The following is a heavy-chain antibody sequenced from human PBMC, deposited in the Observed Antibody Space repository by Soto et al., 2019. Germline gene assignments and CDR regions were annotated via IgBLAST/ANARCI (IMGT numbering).Heavy chain of an antibody. CDR2: IIPIFGTA. V-gene: IGHV1-69*12. J-gene: IGHJ6*02. CDR1: GGTFSSYA. Sequence: QVQLVQSGAEVKKPGSSVKVSCKASGGTFSSYAISWVRQAPGQGLEWMGGIIPIFGTANYAQKFQGRVTITADESTSTAYMELSSLRSEDTAVYYCARESSGGDCYSPDYYSGMDVWGQGPTVTVSS. CDR3: ARESSGGDCYSPDYYSGMDV. D-gene: IGHD2-15*01.